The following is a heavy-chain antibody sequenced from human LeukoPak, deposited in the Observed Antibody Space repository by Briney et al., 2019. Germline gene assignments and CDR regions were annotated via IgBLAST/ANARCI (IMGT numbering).Heavy chain of an antibody. CDR2: IIPIFGTA. V-gene: IGHV1-69*13. CDR1: GGTFSSYA. Sequence: SVKVSCEASGGTFSSYAISWVRQAPGQGLEWMGGIIPIFGTANYAQRFQGRVTITADESTSTAYMELSSLRSEDTAVYYCASMRGGDFAYYYYYYIDVWGKGTTVTVSS. D-gene: IGHD2-21*01. CDR3: ASMRGGDFAYYYYYYIDV. J-gene: IGHJ6*03.